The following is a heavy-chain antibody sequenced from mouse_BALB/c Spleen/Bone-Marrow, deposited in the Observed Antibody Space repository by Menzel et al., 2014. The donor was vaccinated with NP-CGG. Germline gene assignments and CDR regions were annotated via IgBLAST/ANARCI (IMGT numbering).Heavy chain of an antibody. CDR3: TRSPITTVVAETMDY. CDR1: GYTFTSYW. CDR2: IYPGSGST. J-gene: IGHJ4*01. Sequence: GSELVRPGASVKLSCKASGYTFTSYWMHWVKQRPGQGLEWIGNIYPGSGSTDYDEKFKNKATLTVDTSSSTAYMQLSSLTSEDSAVYYCTRSPITTVVAETMDYWGQGTSVTVSS. D-gene: IGHD1-1*01. V-gene: IGHV1S22*01.